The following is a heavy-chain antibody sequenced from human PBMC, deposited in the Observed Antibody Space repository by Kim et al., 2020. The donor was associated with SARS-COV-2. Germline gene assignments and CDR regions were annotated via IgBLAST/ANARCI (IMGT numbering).Heavy chain of an antibody. CDR3: ERMGIGTTPAKDYYYYGMDV. V-gene: IGHV2-70*11. CDR1: GFSRSSSGMC. CDR2: IDWDDDK. D-gene: IGHD1-7*01. J-gene: IGHJ6*02. Sequence: SGPTLVKPTQTLTLTCTFSGFSRSSSGMCVSWIRQPPGKALEWLARIDWDDDKYYSTSLKTRLTISKDTSKNQVVLTMINMDPVDTATYYCERMGIGTTPAKDYYYYGMDVWGQGTTVTVSS.